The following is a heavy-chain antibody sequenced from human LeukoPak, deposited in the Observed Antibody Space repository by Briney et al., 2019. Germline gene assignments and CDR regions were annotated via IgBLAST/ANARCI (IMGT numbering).Heavy chain of an antibody. CDR3: ATAQGWRRLDYFDY. V-gene: IGHV1-24*01. D-gene: IGHD3-9*01. J-gene: IGHJ4*02. CDR2: FDPEDGET. Sequence: ASVKVSCKVSGYTLTELSMHWVRQAPGKGLEWMGGFDPEDGETIYAQKFQGRVTMTEDTSTDTAYMELSSLRSEDTAVYYCATAQGWRRLDYFDYWGQGTLVTVSS. CDR1: GYTLTELS.